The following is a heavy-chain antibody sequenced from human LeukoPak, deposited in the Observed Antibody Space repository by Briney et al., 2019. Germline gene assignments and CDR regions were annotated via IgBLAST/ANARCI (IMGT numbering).Heavy chain of an antibody. J-gene: IGHJ4*02. CDR3: VKAPTLTGTAYYFDY. CDR2: INWDGGST. V-gene: IGHV3-43D*03. D-gene: IGHD1-1*01. CDR1: GFTFVDYA. Sequence: GGSLRLSCAASGFTFVDYAMHWFRQAPGKGLEWVSLINWDGGSTYYADSVKGRFTISRDNSKNSLYLEMNSLRAEDTALYYCVKAPTLTGTAYYFDYWGQGTLVTVSS.